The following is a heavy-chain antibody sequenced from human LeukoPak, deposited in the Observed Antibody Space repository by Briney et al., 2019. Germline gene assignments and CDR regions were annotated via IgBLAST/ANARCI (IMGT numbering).Heavy chain of an antibody. CDR1: GFTFSSYG. CDR3: AKGVVVAGAWTNFFDF. CDR2: ISYDGSNK. V-gene: IGHV3-30*18. Sequence: SGGSLRLSCAASGFTFSSYGMHWVRQAPGKGLEWVALISYDGSNKNYADSVKGRFTISRDTSKSTLYLQMNSLKTEDTAVYYCAKGVVVAGAWTNFFDFWGQGTLVTVSS. J-gene: IGHJ4*02. D-gene: IGHD6-13*01.